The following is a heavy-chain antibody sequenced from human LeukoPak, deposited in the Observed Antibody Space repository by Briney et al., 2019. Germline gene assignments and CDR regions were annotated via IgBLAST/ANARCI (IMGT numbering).Heavy chain of an antibody. D-gene: IGHD5-18*01. J-gene: IGHJ4*02. Sequence: ASVKVSCKASGYTFTSYGINWVRQATGQGLEWMGWMNPNSGNTDYAQKFQGRVTMTRNTSISTAYMELSSLRSEDTAVYYCARGLDTAMVPYTYFDYWGQGTLVTVSS. CDR3: ARGLDTAMVPYTYFDY. CDR1: GYTFTSYG. V-gene: IGHV1-8*01. CDR2: MNPNSGNT.